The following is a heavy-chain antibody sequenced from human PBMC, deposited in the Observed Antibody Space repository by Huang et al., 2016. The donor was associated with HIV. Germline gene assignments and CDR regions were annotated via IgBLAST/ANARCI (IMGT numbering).Heavy chain of an antibody. D-gene: IGHD2-21*02. V-gene: IGHV5-51*03. J-gene: IGHJ3*01. CDR2: IEPGDADV. CDR3: ARPPTYSDDGGYYIDAFGV. Sequence: EVQLVQSGAEMKRPGESLKISCKVSGYSFTRQWIGWVRQMPGKGPGGMVIIEPGDADVKDSPTFQGQVTISADNSISTAYLQWKSLKVSDTAMYFCARPPTYSDDGGYYIDAFGVWGRGTMVTVS. CDR1: GYSFTRQW.